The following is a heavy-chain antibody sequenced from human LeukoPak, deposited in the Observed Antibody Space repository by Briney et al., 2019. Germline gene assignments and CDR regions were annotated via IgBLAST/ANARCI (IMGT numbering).Heavy chain of an antibody. J-gene: IGHJ6*02. CDR1: GYTFTNYD. V-gene: IGHV1-8*01. Sequence: ASVKVSCKASGYTFTNYDVNWVRQVTGQGLEWMGWMNPNSGNTGYAQKFQGRVTMTRNTSISTAYMELSSLRSEDTAVYYCARPPSIGGSYYYYGMDVWGQGTTVTVSS. CDR2: MNPNSGNT. CDR3: ARPPSIGGSYYYYGMDV. D-gene: IGHD3-10*01.